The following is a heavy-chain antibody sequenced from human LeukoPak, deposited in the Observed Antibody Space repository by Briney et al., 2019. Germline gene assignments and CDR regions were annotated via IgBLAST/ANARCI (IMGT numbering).Heavy chain of an antibody. CDR2: IIPIFGIA. D-gene: IGHD3-22*01. CDR1: GGTFISYA. V-gene: IGHV1-69*17. Sequence: SVKVSCKASGGTFISYAISWVRQAPGQGLEWMGRIIPIFGIANYAQKFQGRVTITADKSTSTAYMELSSLRSEDTAVYYCAREADSSGYYYPGYWGQGTLVTVSS. J-gene: IGHJ4*02. CDR3: AREADSSGYYYPGY.